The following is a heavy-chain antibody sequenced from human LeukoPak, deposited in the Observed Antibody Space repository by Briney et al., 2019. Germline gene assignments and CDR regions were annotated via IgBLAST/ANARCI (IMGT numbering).Heavy chain of an antibody. D-gene: IGHD6-19*01. J-gene: IGHJ6*02. V-gene: IGHV1-18*01. Sequence: GASVKVSCKASGYTFTSYGISWVRQAPGQGLEWMGWISAYNGNTNYAQKLQGRVTMTTDTSTSTAYMELRSLRSDDTAVYYCARSPGWRLPGYSSGWYYYYGMDVWGQGTTVTVSS. CDR2: ISAYNGNT. CDR3: ARSPGWRLPGYSSGWYYYYGMDV. CDR1: GYTFTSYG.